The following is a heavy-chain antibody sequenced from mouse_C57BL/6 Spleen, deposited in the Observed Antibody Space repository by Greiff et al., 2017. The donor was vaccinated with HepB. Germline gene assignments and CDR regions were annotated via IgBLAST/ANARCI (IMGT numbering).Heavy chain of an antibody. CDR1: GFSLTSYG. CDR2: IWRGGST. V-gene: IGHV2-5*01. Sequence: VQLVESGPGLVQPSQSLSITCTVSGFSLTSYGVHWVRQSPGKGLEWLGVIWRGGSTDYNAAFMSRLSITKDNSKSQVFFKMNSLQADDTAIYYCAKSPLSGGYAMDYWGQGTSVTVSS. J-gene: IGHJ4*01. CDR3: AKSPLSGGYAMDY. D-gene: IGHD2-3*01.